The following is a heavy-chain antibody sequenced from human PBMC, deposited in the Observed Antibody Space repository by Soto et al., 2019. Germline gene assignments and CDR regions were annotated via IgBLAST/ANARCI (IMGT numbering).Heavy chain of an antibody. CDR3: ARDHYDDVYYYYYYMDV. V-gene: IGHV3-7*01. J-gene: IGHJ6*03. CDR1: GFTFSSYW. D-gene: IGHD4-17*01. Sequence: GGSLRLSCAASGFTFSSYWMSWVRQAPGKGLEWVANIKQDGSEKYYVDSVKGRFTISRDNAKNSLYLQMNSLRAEDTAVYYCARDHYDDVYYYYYYMDVWGKGTTVTVSS. CDR2: IKQDGSEK.